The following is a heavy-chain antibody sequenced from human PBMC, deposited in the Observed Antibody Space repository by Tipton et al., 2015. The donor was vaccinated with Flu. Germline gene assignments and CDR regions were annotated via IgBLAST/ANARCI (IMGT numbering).Heavy chain of an antibody. CDR2: ISSSGSTI. D-gene: IGHD4-17*01. CDR3: ARAHDYGDYYMDV. J-gene: IGHJ6*03. Sequence: SLRLSCAASGFTFSDYYMSWIRQAPGKGLEWVSYISSSGSTIYYADSVKGRFTISRDNAKNSLYLQMNSLRAEDTAVYYCARAHDYGDYYMDVWGKGTTVTVSS. V-gene: IGHV3-11*01. CDR1: GFTFSDYY.